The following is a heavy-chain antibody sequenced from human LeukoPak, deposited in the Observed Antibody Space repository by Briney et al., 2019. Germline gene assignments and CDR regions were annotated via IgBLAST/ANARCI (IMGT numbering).Heavy chain of an antibody. V-gene: IGHV4-59*08. CDR1: GRSISNYF. J-gene: IGHJ4*02. Sequence: PSETLSLTCTVSGRSISNYFWSWIRQPPGKGLEWIGYIYYTGSTNYNPSLKSRVTISVDTSKNQFSLKLNSVTAADTAVYYCAKSHPLCGAVSYVFWGQGILVTVSS. CDR3: AKSHPLCGAVSYVF. D-gene: IGHD3-10*01. CDR2: IYYTGST.